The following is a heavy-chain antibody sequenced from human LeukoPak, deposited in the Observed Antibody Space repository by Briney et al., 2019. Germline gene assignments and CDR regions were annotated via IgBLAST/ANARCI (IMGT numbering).Heavy chain of an antibody. CDR1: VGSVRLASYY. CDR3: ARWRNWALDFDS. Sequence: SETLSLTCTVSVGSVRLASYYWSWGRQPPGKGLEWFEYISYSGNTNYNPSLQSRVTISADTSKLQFPMKMSSVTAADTAVYFCARWRNWALDFDSWGQGTLVTVSS. V-gene: IGHV4-61*01. CDR2: ISYSGNT. D-gene: IGHD7-27*01. J-gene: IGHJ4*02.